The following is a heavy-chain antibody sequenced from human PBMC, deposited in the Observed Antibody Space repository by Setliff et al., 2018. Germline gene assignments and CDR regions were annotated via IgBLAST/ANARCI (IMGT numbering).Heavy chain of an antibody. CDR3: AREGVDSRSSTDYRYYMDV. V-gene: IGHV1-69*05. CDR2: IIPIFGTT. CDR1: GGTFKNYG. Sequence: GASVKVSCKASGGTFKNYGISWVRQAPGQGLEWMGGIIPIFGTTNYAQKFQGRATIITDESTSTAYMELSSLRSEDTAVYYCAREGVDSRSSTDYRYYMDVWGKGTTVTVS. D-gene: IGHD6-6*01. J-gene: IGHJ6*03.